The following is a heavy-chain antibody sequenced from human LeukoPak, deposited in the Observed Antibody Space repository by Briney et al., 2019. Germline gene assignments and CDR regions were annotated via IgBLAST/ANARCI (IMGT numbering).Heavy chain of an antibody. CDR1: GFTFSSYA. D-gene: IGHD6-13*01. V-gene: IGHV3-21*01. Sequence: GGSLRLSCAASGFTFSSYAMHWVRQAPGKGLEWVSSISSGSSYIYYADSVKGRFTISRDNAKNSLYLQMNSLRAEDTAVYYCARDSSSSWLDYWGQGTLVTVSS. J-gene: IGHJ4*02. CDR2: ISSGSSYI. CDR3: ARDSSSSWLDY.